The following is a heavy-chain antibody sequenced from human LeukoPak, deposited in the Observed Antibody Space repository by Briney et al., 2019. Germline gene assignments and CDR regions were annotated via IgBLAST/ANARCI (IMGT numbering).Heavy chain of an antibody. Sequence: GGSLRLSCAASGFTFSSYPMNWVRQAPGKGLEWVSSISSSSNYIYYADSVKGRFTISRDNAKNSLYLQMNSLRAEDTDVYYCARDVGASAPDAFDIWGQGTMVTVSS. CDR3: ARDVGASAPDAFDI. V-gene: IGHV3-21*01. D-gene: IGHD1-26*01. J-gene: IGHJ3*02. CDR2: ISSSSNYI. CDR1: GFTFSSYP.